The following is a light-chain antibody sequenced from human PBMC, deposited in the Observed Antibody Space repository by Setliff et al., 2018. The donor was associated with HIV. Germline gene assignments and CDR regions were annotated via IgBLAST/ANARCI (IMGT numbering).Light chain of an antibody. V-gene: IGLV2-14*03. CDR2: DVS. CDR3: SSYTSTSTLCV. Sequence: QSVLTQAASVSGSPGQSITMSCTGTRSDVGGYNYVSWYQQHPGKAPKLMIYDVSNRPSGVSNRFSGSKSGNTASLTISGLQAEDVADYYCSSYTSTSTLCVFGTGTKVTVL. J-gene: IGLJ1*01. CDR1: RSDVGGYNY.